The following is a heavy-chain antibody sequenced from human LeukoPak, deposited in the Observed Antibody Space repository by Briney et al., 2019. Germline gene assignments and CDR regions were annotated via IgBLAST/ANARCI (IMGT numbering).Heavy chain of an antibody. V-gene: IGHV4-4*08. CDR2: IYTSGST. Sequence: SETLSLTCTVSGGSISSYYWSWIRQPPGKGLEWIGYIYTSGSTNYNPSLKSRVTMSVDTSKNQFSLKLSSVTAADTAVYYCARRRTTGAVTTYGAFDIWGQGTMVTVSS. CDR1: GGSISSYY. D-gene: IGHD4-11*01. J-gene: IGHJ3*02. CDR3: ARRRTTGAVTTYGAFDI.